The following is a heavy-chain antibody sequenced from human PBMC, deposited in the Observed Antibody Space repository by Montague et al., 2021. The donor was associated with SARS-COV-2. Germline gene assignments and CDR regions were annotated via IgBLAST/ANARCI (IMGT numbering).Heavy chain of an antibody. J-gene: IGHJ5*02. CDR1: NGSISSNY. CDR3: AREGLNNWFDP. CDR2: IYYRGST. Sequence: SETLSLTCTVSNGSISSNYWSWVRQPPGKRLQWIGYIYYRGSTNYNPSLESRVTISVDTSKNQFSLKLRSVTAADTAVYFCAREGLNNWFDPWGQGTLVIVSS. V-gene: IGHV4-59*01.